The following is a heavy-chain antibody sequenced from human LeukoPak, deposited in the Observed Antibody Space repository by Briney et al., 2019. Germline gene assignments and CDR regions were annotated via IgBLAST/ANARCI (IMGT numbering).Heavy chain of an antibody. J-gene: IGHJ4*02. D-gene: IGHD5-24*01. CDR3: ARRTMAIYFDY. CDR1: GGSISSSSYY. Sequence: TETLSLTCTVSGGSISSSSYYWGWIHQPPGKGLEWIGSIYYGGSTYYNPSLKSRVTISVDTSKNQFSLKLSSVTAADTAVYYCARRTMAIYFDYWGQGTLVTVSS. V-gene: IGHV4-39*01. CDR2: IYYGGST.